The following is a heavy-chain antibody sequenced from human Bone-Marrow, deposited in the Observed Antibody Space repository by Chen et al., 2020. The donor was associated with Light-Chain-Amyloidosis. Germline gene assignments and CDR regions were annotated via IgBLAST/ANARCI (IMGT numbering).Heavy chain of an antibody. D-gene: IGHD5-12*01. V-gene: IGHV5-51*01. CDR1: GYTFPNYW. J-gene: IGHJ4*02. CDR3: ARRRDGYNFDY. Sequence: EVQLEQSGPEVKKPGESLKISCKGSGYTFPNYWIGWVRQMPGKGLEWMGVIYPDDSDARYSPSFEGQVTISADKSITTTYLQRRSLKASDTAMYYCARRRDGYNFDYWGREPWSPSP. CDR2: IYPDDSDA.